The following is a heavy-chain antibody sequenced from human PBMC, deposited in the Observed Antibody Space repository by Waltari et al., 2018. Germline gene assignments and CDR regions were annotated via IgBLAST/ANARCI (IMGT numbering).Heavy chain of an antibody. Sequence: EVQLAESGGGLVQPGGSLRLSCAASGFTFRNYAMNWVRQAPGKGLGWVSGINGNGDNRNYADSVKDRFTISRDNSKNTLSLQMNSLRGEDTAVYFCAKDARSPGRPLDYWGQGTLVTVSS. CDR1: GFTFRNYA. CDR3: AKDARSPGRPLDY. V-gene: IGHV3-23*04. CDR2: INGNGDNR. J-gene: IGHJ4*02. D-gene: IGHD3-10*01.